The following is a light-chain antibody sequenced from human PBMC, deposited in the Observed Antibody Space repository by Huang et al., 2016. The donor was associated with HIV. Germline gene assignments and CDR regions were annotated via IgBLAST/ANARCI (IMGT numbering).Light chain of an antibody. CDR3: QHYNNWPPWT. Sequence: EIVMTQSPATLSVSPGERATLSCRASQGVSNNIGWYQQKPGQTPRLLIHGASTRATGIPSKFRGRGSGTDLTLTITSPQPEDSAVYYCQHYNNWPPWTFGPGTQVEI. V-gene: IGKV3D-15*01. CDR2: GAS. CDR1: QGVSNN. J-gene: IGKJ1*01.